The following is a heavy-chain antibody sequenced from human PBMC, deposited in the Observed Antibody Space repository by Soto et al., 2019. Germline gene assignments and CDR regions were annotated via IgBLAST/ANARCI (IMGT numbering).Heavy chain of an antibody. D-gene: IGHD6-19*01. CDR3: AKGGRQWLVTSDFNY. Sequence: VQLVESGGGVVQPGRSLRLSCAASGFTFSDYAMHWVRQAPGKGLEWVAVVSHDGRNTHYADSLKGRFTISRDSSKNPVSLELTSLRAEDTAVYYCAKGGRQWLVTSDFNYRGQGALVTVSS. J-gene: IGHJ4*02. CDR2: VSHDGRNT. CDR1: GFTFSDYA. V-gene: IGHV3-30*18.